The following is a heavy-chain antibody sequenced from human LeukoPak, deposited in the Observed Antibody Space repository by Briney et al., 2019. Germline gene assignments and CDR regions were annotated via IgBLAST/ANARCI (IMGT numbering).Heavy chain of an antibody. Sequence: GGSLRLSCAATGFSFKDYGMHWVRQPPGKGLEWVSAIYWNGGGTDYADSVKGRFTISRDNAKNSLYLQLSSLRPEDTALYYCAKHLTATNTYIFFGLDVWGQGTSVTVS. J-gene: IGHJ6*02. D-gene: IGHD1-26*01. CDR2: IYWNGGGT. CDR3: AKHLTATNTYIFFGLDV. CDR1: GFSFKDYG. V-gene: IGHV3-9*01.